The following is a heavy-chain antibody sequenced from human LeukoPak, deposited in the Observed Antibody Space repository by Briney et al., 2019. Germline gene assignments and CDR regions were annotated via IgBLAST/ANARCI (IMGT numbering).Heavy chain of an antibody. D-gene: IGHD3-10*01. Sequence: GGSLRLSCAASGFTITNNYMSWVRQAPGKGLEWVSVIFSGGSIYYADSVKGRFTISRDNSKNTLYLQMNSLRADDTAVYYCASGRQRHYLTSYFYYYMEVWGKGTTVTVSS. V-gene: IGHV3-53*01. CDR3: ASGRQRHYLTSYFYYYMEV. J-gene: IGHJ6*03. CDR1: GFTITNNY. CDR2: IFSGGSI.